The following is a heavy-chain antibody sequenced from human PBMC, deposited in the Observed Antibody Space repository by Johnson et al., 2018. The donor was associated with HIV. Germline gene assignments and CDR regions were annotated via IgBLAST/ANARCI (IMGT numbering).Heavy chain of an antibody. D-gene: IGHD3-10*01. Sequence: MQLVESGGGLVQPGGSLRLSCAASGFTFSSYAMSWVRQAPGKGLEWVSAISGSAGITYYADYVEGRFTISRDNSRNTLYLQMNSLRTEDTAVYYCAKDRGLSAFDIWGQGTMVTVSS. CDR1: GFTFSSYA. V-gene: IGHV3-23*04. CDR3: AKDRGLSAFDI. CDR2: ISGSAGIT. J-gene: IGHJ3*02.